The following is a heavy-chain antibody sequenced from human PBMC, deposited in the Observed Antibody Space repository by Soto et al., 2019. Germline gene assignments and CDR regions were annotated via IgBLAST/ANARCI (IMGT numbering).Heavy chain of an antibody. CDR2: ISAYNGNT. V-gene: IGHV1-18*01. J-gene: IGHJ5*02. CDR1: GFTFSNYG. D-gene: IGHD3-9*01. CDR3: ERPQSDILTDSYTTYYDP. Sequence: QVQLVQSGAEVKKPGASVKVSCKASGFTFSNYGITWLRQVPGQGLEGMGWISAYNGNTVHAQEYQGRLTMTTDTSTSTDYMELRSLRPDDTAVYYYERPQSDILTDSYTTYYDPCGHGTLVTVSS.